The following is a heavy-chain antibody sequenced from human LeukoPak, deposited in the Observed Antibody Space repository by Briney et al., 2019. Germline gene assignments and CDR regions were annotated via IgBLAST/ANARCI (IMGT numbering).Heavy chain of an antibody. J-gene: IGHJ2*01. CDR1: GGSISTGVYY. Sequence: SETLSLTCTASGGSISTGVYYWSWIRQHPGKGLEWIGYNTYYNPSLKSRVTISVDTSKSQFSLKLTSVAAADTAVYHCARAILTPSGFVWHFDLWGRSTLVTVSS. CDR2: NT. CDR3: ARAILTPSGFVWHFDL. V-gene: IGHV4-31*03. D-gene: IGHD3-3*01.